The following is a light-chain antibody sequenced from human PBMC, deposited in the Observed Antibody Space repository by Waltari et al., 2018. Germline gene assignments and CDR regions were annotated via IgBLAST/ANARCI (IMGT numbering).Light chain of an antibody. V-gene: IGLV1-51*02. CDR2: ENN. CDR3: GTWDTSLSALI. CDR1: SSNIGNAY. J-gene: IGLJ2*01. Sequence: QSVFTQPPSVSAAPGQKVTISCSGSSSNIGNAYVSWYQQLPGTSPKLFIYENNKPTSGIPGRFTGSRSGTSATLGITGLQTGDEADYYCGTWDTSLSALIFGGGTKLTVL.